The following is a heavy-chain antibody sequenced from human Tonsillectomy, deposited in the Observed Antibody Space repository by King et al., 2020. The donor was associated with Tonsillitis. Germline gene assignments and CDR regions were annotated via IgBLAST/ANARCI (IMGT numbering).Heavy chain of an antibody. J-gene: IGHJ4*02. D-gene: IGHD2-2*01. CDR3: AKGGYCSSTSCPFDH. CDR2: ISGSGSST. V-gene: IGHV3-23*04. Sequence: VQLVESGGGLVQPGGSLRLSCAASGFTFSSYAMSWVRQAPGKGLEWVSGISGSGSSTYYADSVKGRFTISRDNSKNTLFLQMNSLRDNDTAVYYCAKGGYCSSTSCPFDHWGQGTLVTVSS. CDR1: GFTFSSYA.